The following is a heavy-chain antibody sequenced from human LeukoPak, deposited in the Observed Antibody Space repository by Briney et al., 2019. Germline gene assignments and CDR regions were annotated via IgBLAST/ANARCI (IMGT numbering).Heavy chain of an antibody. CDR1: GFTFSSYW. D-gene: IGHD3-9*01. V-gene: IGHV3-7*01. Sequence: PGGSLRLSCAASGFTFSSYWMNWVRQAPGKGLEWVANINGDGRDKYYVGPVRGRFTISRDNADNALYLQMNSLRGDDTALYYCARGVDSAIDWWGQGTLVTVSS. CDR3: ARGVDSAIDW. CDR2: INGDGRDK. J-gene: IGHJ4*02.